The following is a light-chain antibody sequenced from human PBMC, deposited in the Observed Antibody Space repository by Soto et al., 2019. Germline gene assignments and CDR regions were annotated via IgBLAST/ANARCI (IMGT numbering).Light chain of an antibody. CDR3: AAWDDSLSGPV. Sequence: SVLTQPPSASGTPGQRVTISSSGSSSNIGSNYVYWYQQLSGTAPKLLIYPNNQRPSGVPDRFSGSKSGTSASLAISGLRSEDESDYYCAAWDDSLSGPVFGGGTKLTVL. V-gene: IGLV1-47*01. CDR2: PNN. CDR1: SSNIGSNY. J-gene: IGLJ3*02.